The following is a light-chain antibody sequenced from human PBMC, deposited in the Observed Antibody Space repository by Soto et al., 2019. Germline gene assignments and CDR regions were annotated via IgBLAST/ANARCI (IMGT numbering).Light chain of an antibody. CDR1: QGISSW. CDR2: AAS. CDR3: QQTNIFPYT. Sequence: DIQMTQSTSSVSASVGDRVTFTCRASQGISSWLAWYQQKPGKAPKLLIYAASTLQGAVPSRFSGRGSGTDFSLTISSLQPEDFATYYCQQTNIFPYTFGQGTKLEIK. J-gene: IGKJ2*01. V-gene: IGKV1D-12*01.